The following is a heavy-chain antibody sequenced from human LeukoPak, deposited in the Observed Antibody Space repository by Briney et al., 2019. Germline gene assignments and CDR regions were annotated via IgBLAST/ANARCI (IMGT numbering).Heavy chain of an antibody. Sequence: PSETLSLNCTVSGDSISSGNNYWSWIRQPPGKGLEWIGYIYYSGSTNYNPSLKSRVTISVETSKNQFSLKLSSVTAADTAVYYCARYSGSYPHDAFDIWGQGTMVTVSS. D-gene: IGHD1-26*01. V-gene: IGHV4-61*01. CDR2: IYYSGST. J-gene: IGHJ3*02. CDR3: ARYSGSYPHDAFDI. CDR1: GDSISSGNNY.